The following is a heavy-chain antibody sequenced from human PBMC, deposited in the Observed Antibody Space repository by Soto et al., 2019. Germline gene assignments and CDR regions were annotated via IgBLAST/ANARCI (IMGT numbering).Heavy chain of an antibody. V-gene: IGHV3-15*01. Sequence: EAQLVESGGGLVTPGESLRLSCVASGFTFSNAWMSWVRLAPGKGLEWIGRITSKSAGETTAYAAPVTGRFTVSRDDLKHTLYLQVNSLKTEDTGIYYCYTEHTLFMAHWGQGTLVTVSS. CDR3: YTEHTLFMAH. J-gene: IGHJ4*02. CDR1: GFTFSNAW. CDR2: ITSKSAGETT.